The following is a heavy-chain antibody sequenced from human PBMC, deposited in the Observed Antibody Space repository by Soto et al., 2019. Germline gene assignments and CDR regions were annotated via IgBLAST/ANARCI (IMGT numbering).Heavy chain of an antibody. CDR2: ISGYNGNT. Sequence: QLQLVQSAAEVKKPGASVRVSCEASGYTFTSYGINWVRQAPGQGLEWMGWISGYNGNTNYAQKFQGRFTMTTDTSTSTAYMELRSLRSDDTAVYYCARDHRSSWHDFDYWGQGTLVTVSS. V-gene: IGHV1-18*01. D-gene: IGHD6-13*01. CDR3: ARDHRSSWHDFDY. J-gene: IGHJ4*02. CDR1: GYTFTSYG.